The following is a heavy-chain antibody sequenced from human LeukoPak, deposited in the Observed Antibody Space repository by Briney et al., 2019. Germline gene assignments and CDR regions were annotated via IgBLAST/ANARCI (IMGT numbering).Heavy chain of an antibody. Sequence: GGSLRLSCAASGFTFSNAWMSWVRQAPGKGLEWVANIKQGGSAKFYVDSVKGRFTISRDNTKNSLYLRMNSLRVEDTAVYYCARGDFSDYGDYVDAFDIWGQGTMVTVSS. D-gene: IGHD4-17*01. J-gene: IGHJ3*02. CDR2: IKQGGSAK. CDR3: ARGDFSDYGDYVDAFDI. V-gene: IGHV3-7*01. CDR1: GFTFSNAW.